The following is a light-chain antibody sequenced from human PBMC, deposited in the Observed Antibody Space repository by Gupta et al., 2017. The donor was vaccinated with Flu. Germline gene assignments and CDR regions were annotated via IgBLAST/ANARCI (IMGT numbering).Light chain of an antibody. Sequence: LTPSRSFLSASVGDGVTITGRASQGISKYLAWYQQQPGKAPKLLIYGASTLQSGVPSRFSGSGSGTEFTLTISSLQPEDFATYFCQQVNFCPRTFGQGTKVDFK. V-gene: IGKV1-9*01. J-gene: IGKJ2*02. CDR3: QQVNFCPRT. CDR1: QGISKY. CDR2: GAS.